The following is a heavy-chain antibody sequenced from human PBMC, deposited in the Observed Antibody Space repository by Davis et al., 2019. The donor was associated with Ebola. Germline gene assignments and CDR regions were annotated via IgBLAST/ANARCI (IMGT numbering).Heavy chain of an antibody. CDR3: AVEGYCTNGVCLRGGAFDY. CDR2: INAGNGNT. J-gene: IGHJ4*02. Sequence: ASVKVSCKASGYTFTSYAMHWVRQAPGQRLEWMGWINAGNGNTKYSQKFQGRVTITRDTSASTAYMELSSLRSEDTVVYYCAVEGYCTNGVCLRGGAFDYWGQGTLVTVSS. D-gene: IGHD2-8*01. V-gene: IGHV1-3*01. CDR1: GYTFTSYA.